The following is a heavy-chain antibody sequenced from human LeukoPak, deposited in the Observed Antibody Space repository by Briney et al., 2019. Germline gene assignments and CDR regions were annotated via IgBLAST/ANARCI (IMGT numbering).Heavy chain of an antibody. CDR3: ARDNGYYYDSSGSIIYYYYYMDV. CDR2: IIPIFGTA. V-gene: IGHV1-69*01. CDR1: GGTFSSYA. D-gene: IGHD3-22*01. Sequence: GSSVKVSCKASGGTFSSYAISWVRQDPGQGLEWMGGIIPIFGTANYAQKFQGRVTITADESTSTAYMELSSLRSEDTAVYYCARDNGYYYDSSGSIIYYYYYMDVWGKGTTVTVSS. J-gene: IGHJ6*03.